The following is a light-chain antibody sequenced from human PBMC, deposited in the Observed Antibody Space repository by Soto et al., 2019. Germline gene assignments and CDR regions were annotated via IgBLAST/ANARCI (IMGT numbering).Light chain of an antibody. CDR1: QSVSTN. J-gene: IGKJ3*01. CDR2: GAS. Sequence: EIAMTQSPATLSVSPGERATLSCRASQSVSTNLAWYQHKPGQAPRLLIYGASTRATGVPARFSGSGSGTEFTLTISSLQSEDFAVYYCQQYNNLPPFTFGPGTKVDIK. V-gene: IGKV3-15*01. CDR3: QQYNNLPPFT.